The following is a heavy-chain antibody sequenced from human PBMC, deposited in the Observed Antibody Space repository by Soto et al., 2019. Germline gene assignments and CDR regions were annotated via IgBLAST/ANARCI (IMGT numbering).Heavy chain of an antibody. V-gene: IGHV3-33*01. CDR3: ARDYPSYYYGMDV. Sequence: QVQLVESGGGVVQPGRSLRLSCAASGFTFSSYGMHWVRQAPGKGLEWVAVIWYDGSNKYYADSVKGRFTISRDNSKNTLYLQMNSLRAEDTAVYYCARDYPSYYYGMDVWGQGTTVTVSS. CDR1: GFTFSSYG. CDR2: IWYDGSNK. J-gene: IGHJ6*02.